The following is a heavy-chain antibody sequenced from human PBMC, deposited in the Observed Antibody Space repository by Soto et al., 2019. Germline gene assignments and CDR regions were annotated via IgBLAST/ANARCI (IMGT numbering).Heavy chain of an antibody. CDR1: GYSFTTYW. CDR2: IYPGDSDA. J-gene: IGHJ6*02. CDR3: ATAMDI. V-gene: IGHV5-51*01. Sequence: GESLKISCKGCGYSFTTYWIGWVRQMPGKGLEWLGIIYPGDSDARYSPSIQGQVTISADKSISTAYLQWSSLKASDSAMYYCATAMDIWGQGTTVTVSS.